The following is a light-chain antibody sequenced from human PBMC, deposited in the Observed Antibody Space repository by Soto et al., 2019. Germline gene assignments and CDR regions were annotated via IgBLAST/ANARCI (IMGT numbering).Light chain of an antibody. J-gene: IGLJ1*01. CDR1: SSDIGRNY. Sequence: QSVLTQAPSVSAAPGQKVTISCSGSSSDIGRNYVSWYQHLPGTAPKLLIYENNKRPSGIPDRLSGSKSGSSATLGITGLQTGDEADYYCGTWDSSLTTYVFGPGTKVTVL. CDR3: GTWDSSLTTYV. CDR2: ENN. V-gene: IGLV1-51*02.